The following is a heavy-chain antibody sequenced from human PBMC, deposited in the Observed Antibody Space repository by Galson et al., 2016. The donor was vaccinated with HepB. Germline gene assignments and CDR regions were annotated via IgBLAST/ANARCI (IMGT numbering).Heavy chain of an antibody. CDR3: ARDRDRSLDY. CDR2: ISAHNGDT. Sequence: VKVSCKASGYPFTTNGITWVRQAPGQGLEWMGWISAHNGDTNSPQKFQGRVTLTTDTSTRTAYMDLGSLKSDDTAVYYCARDRDRSLDYWGQGTLVTVSS. CDR1: GYPFTTNG. J-gene: IGHJ4*02. V-gene: IGHV1-18*04. D-gene: IGHD5-24*01.